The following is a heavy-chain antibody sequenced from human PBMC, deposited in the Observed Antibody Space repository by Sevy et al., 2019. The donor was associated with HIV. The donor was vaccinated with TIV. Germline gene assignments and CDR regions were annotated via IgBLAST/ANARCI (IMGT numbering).Heavy chain of an antibody. J-gene: IGHJ4*02. Sequence: GGSLRLSCAASGLTLTTTGMSWVRQAPGKGLEWVAGVTSDGTTDYADSVRDRFTVSRDNSKNTLYLQLNSLRAADTAVFYCAGGDTTMITDLDYWGQGTLVTVSS. CDR2: VTSDGTT. CDR1: GLTLTTTG. D-gene: IGHD3-16*01. V-gene: IGHV3-23*01. CDR3: AGGDTTMITDLDY.